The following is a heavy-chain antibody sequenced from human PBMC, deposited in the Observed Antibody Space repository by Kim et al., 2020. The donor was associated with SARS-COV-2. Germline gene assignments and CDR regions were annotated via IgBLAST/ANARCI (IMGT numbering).Heavy chain of an antibody. CDR3: ARAPAAALDY. CDR2: IT. J-gene: IGHJ4*02. V-gene: IGHV4-34*01. Sequence: ITNYNPSLKSRVTISVDTSKNQFSLKLGSVTAADTAVYYCARAPAAALDYWGQGTLVTVSS. D-gene: IGHD6-13*01.